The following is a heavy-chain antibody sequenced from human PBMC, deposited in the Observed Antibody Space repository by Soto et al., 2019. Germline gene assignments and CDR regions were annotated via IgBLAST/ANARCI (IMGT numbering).Heavy chain of an antibody. V-gene: IGHV3-23*01. Sequence: EVQLLESGGGLVQPGGSLRLSCAASGFTFSSYAMSWVRQAPGKGLEWVSAISGSGGSTYYADSVKGRFTISRDNSKNTLYLRMNSLRAGDTAVYYCANDRDHYGDPPQLHYYVCGRDVWCLVTTVTVS. CDR2: ISGSGGST. CDR3: ANDRDHYGDPPQLHYYVCGRDV. CDR1: GFTFSSYA. D-gene: IGHD4-17*01. J-gene: IGHJ6*02.